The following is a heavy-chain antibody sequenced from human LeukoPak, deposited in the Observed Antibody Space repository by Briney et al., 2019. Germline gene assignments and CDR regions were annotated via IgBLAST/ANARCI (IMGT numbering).Heavy chain of an antibody. CDR3: AKYELSSGRPHFDY. D-gene: IGHD6-19*01. CDR2: ISGSGGST. CDR1: GFTFSSYA. Sequence: PGASLRLSCAASGFTFSSYAMSWVRQAPGKGLEWVSAISGSGGSTYYADSVKGRFTISRDNSKNTLYLQMNSLRAEDTAVYYCAKYELSSGRPHFDYWGQGTLVTVSS. J-gene: IGHJ4*02. V-gene: IGHV3-23*01.